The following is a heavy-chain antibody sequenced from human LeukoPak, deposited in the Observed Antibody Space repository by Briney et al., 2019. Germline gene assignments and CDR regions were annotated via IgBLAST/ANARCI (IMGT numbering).Heavy chain of an antibody. D-gene: IGHD2-8*02. CDR3: SGRLPRNTVEF. CDR1: GGSISSFY. CDR2: ISDIGST. Sequence: SETLSLTCTVSGGSISSFYWSWIRQPPGKGLEWIAYISDIGSTNYNPSLKRRVTIPRNTSKNQFSLKMSSVAAAAPAVYSSSGRLPRNTVEFWGQGTLVTVSS. V-gene: IGHV4-59*08. J-gene: IGHJ4*02.